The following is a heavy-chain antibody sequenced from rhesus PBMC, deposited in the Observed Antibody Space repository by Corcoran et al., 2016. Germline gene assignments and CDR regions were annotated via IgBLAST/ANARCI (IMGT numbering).Heavy chain of an antibody. CDR1: GGSISSNY. D-gene: IGHD2-27*01. CDR2: IYGSGNST. V-gene: IGHV4S11*01. Sequence: QVQLQESGPGLVKPLETLSLTCAVSGGSISSNYWSWIRQAPGKGLEWIGYIYGSGNSTHTHPSLKRRVTLSVDTSKNQLSLKLSSVTAADTAVYYCASRNQKCSGIYCYGFDAFDFWGQGLRVTVSS. J-gene: IGHJ3*01. CDR3: ASRNQKCSGIYCYGFDAFDF.